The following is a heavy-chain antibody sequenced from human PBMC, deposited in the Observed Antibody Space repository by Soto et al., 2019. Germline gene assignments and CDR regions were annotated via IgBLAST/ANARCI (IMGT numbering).Heavy chain of an antibody. V-gene: IGHV1-3*01. D-gene: IGHD6-13*01. CDR2: INAGNGNT. CDR3: ARGYSSSWYTYFQH. CDR1: GYTFTSYA. J-gene: IGHJ1*01. Sequence: QVQLVQSGAEVKKPGASVKVSCKASGYTFTSYAMHWVRQAPGQRLEWMGWINAGNGNTKYSQKFQGRGTITRDTSASTAYMELSSLRSEDTAVYYCARGYSSSWYTYFQHWGQGTLVTVSS.